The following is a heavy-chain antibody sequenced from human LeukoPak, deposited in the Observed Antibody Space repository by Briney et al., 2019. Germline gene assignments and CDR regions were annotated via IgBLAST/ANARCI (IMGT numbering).Heavy chain of an antibody. V-gene: IGHV4-39*07. J-gene: IGHJ5*02. CDR3: ARASFDGLLYNWFDP. D-gene: IGHD2-15*01. CDR2: IYYSGST. Sequence: SETLSLTCTVSGGSISSSSYYWGWIRQPPGKGLEWIGSIYYSGSTYYNPSLKSRVTISVDTSKNQFSLKLSSVTAADTAVYYCARASFDGLLYNWFDPWGQGTLVTVSS. CDR1: GGSISSSSYY.